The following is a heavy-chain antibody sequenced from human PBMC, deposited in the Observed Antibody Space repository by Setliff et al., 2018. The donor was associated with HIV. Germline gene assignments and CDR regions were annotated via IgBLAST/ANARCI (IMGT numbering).Heavy chain of an antibody. CDR1: GFTFSSYW. J-gene: IGHJ6*03. CDR3: ARANELLTRFSYYYYYMDV. D-gene: IGHD2-15*01. Sequence: GGSLRLSCEPSGFTFSSYWMSWVRQAPGKGLEWVANIKQDGRETYYVDSVKGRFTASRDNAKNSLYLQVNSLKAEDTAVYYCARANELLTRFSYYYYYMDVWGEGTTVTVSS. V-gene: IGHV3-7*03. CDR2: IKQDGRET.